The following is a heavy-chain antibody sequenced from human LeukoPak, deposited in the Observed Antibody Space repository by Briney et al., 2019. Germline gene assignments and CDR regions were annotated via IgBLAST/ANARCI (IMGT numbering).Heavy chain of an antibody. Sequence: PGGSLRLSCAASGFTFSDYYMSWIRQAPGKGLEWVSYISSSGSTIYYADSVKGRFTISRDNAKNSLYLKMNSLRAEDTAVYYCARGSGTNFWSGYYTGFDYWGQGTLVTVSS. J-gene: IGHJ4*02. D-gene: IGHD3-3*01. CDR2: ISSSGSTI. CDR3: ARGSGTNFWSGYYTGFDY. V-gene: IGHV3-11*04. CDR1: GFTFSDYY.